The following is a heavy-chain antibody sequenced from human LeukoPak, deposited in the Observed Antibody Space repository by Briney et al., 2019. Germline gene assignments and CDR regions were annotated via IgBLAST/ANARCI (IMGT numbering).Heavy chain of an antibody. Sequence: SETLSLTCTVSGGSISSYYWSWIRQPPGKGLEWIGYIYTSGSTNYNPSLKSRVTISVDTSKNQFSLKLSSVTAADTAVYYCARGSLRLWFGALGSNWFDPWGQGTLVTVSS. D-gene: IGHD3-10*01. J-gene: IGHJ5*02. CDR1: GGSISSYY. V-gene: IGHV4-4*09. CDR3: ARGSLRLWFGALGSNWFDP. CDR2: IYTSGST.